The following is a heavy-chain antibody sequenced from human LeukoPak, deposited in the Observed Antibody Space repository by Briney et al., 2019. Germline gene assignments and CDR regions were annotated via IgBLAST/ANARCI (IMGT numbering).Heavy chain of an antibody. J-gene: IGHJ4*02. V-gene: IGHV3-23*01. Sequence: GGSLRLSCAASGFTFSNYVMSWVRQAPGKGLEWVSLISGSVDSTYYADSVKGRFTISRDNSKNTLYLQMNSLRAEDTAVYYCAKERRDGYRNHFDYWGQGTLVTVSS. CDR3: AKERRDGYRNHFDY. CDR1: GFTFSNYV. CDR2: ISGSVDST. D-gene: IGHD5-24*01.